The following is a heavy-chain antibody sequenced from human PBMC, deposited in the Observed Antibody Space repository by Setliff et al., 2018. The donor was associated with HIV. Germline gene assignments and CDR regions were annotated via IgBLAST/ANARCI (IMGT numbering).Heavy chain of an antibody. CDR1: GGSISNFY. CDR2: IYTSGST. J-gene: IGHJ4*02. CDR3: AGHFYYSGSGIWAGLDS. D-gene: IGHD3-10*01. V-gene: IGHV4-4*07. Sequence: NPSETLSLTCSVSGGSISNFYWSWIRQPPGKVLEWVGRIYTSGSTNYNPSLKSRVTISVDTSKNQFSLKLSSVNAADTAVYYCAGHFYYSGSGIWAGLDSWGQGTLVTVSS.